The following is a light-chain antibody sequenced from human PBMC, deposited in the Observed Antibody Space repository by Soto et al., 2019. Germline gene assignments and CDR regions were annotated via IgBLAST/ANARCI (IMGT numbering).Light chain of an antibody. V-gene: IGLV1-47*01. J-gene: IGLJ2*01. Sequence: QSALTQPPSASGTPGQRVTISCSGSSSNIGSHYVYWYQQLPGTAPKLLIYRDNQRPSGVPDRFSGSKSGTSASLAISGLRSEDEADYYCAAWDDSLSGVIFGGGTQLTVL. CDR2: RDN. CDR3: AAWDDSLSGVI. CDR1: SSNIGSHY.